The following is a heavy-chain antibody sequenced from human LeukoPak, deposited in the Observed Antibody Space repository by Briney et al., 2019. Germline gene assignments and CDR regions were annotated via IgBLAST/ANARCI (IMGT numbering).Heavy chain of an antibody. CDR2: INPNSGGT. J-gene: IGHJ4*02. V-gene: IGHV1-2*02. D-gene: IGHD6-19*01. CDR1: GYTFTGYY. CDR3: ARSYSSGWYRQVNNYFDY. Sequence: ASVKVSCKASGYTFTGYYMHWVRQAPGQGLEWMGWINPNSGGTNYAQKFQGRVTMTRDTSISTAYMELSRLRSDDTAVYYCARSYSSGWYRQVNNYFDYWGQGTLVTVSS.